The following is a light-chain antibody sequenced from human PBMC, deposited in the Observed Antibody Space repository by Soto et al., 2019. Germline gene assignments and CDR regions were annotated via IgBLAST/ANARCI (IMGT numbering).Light chain of an antibody. Sequence: EIVMTQSPATLSGSPGEIATLSCRASQSVSTNLAWYQQKPGQAPRLLIYGASTRATGIPARFSGSGSGTEFTLTITSLQSDDFGVYYCQQYTNRPPWTFGQGTKL. CDR3: QQYTNRPPWT. V-gene: IGKV3-15*01. CDR1: QSVSTN. J-gene: IGKJ1*01. CDR2: GAS.